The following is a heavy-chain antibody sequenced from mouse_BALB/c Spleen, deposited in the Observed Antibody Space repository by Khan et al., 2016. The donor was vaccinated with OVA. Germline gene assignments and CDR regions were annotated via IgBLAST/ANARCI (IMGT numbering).Heavy chain of an antibody. CDR3: ARWYYYAMDY. J-gene: IGHJ4*01. V-gene: IGHV1-87*01. CDR2: IYPGDGDT. Sequence: QVRLQQSGAELARPGASVKLSCKASGYTFTSYWMQWVKQRPGQGLEWIGAIYPGDGDTRYTQKFKGRATMTADKSSSTAYMQLSSLASEDSAVYYCARWYYYAMDYWGQGTSVTVSS. D-gene: IGHD2-3*01. CDR1: GYTFTSYW.